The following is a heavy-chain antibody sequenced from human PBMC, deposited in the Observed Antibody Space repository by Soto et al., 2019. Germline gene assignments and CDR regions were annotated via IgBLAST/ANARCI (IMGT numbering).Heavy chain of an antibody. D-gene: IGHD3-22*01. V-gene: IGHV3-30*03. Sequence: PGGSLRLSCAASGFTFSSYGMHWVRQAPGKGLEWVAVISYDGSNKYYADSVKGRFTISRDNAKSSLYLQMNSLRAEDTGVYYCARYGYYYHSSAYSGYWGQGTPVTVSS. J-gene: IGHJ4*02. CDR1: GFTFSSYG. CDR2: ISYDGSNK. CDR3: ARYGYYYHSSAYSGY.